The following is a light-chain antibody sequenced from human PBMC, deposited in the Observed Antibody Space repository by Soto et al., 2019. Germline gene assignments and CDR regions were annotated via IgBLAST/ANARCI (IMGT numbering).Light chain of an antibody. Sequence: QSALTQPASVSGSPGQSITVSCSGSISDVGSSGPVSWYQHHPGQVPKLIIYEGSRRPSGVSSRFSGSKTGNTASLTITGLQAEDEANYYCCSYVGARTYVFGTGTKVTVL. J-gene: IGLJ1*01. CDR2: EGS. CDR1: ISDVGSSGP. V-gene: IGLV2-23*01. CDR3: CSYVGARTYV.